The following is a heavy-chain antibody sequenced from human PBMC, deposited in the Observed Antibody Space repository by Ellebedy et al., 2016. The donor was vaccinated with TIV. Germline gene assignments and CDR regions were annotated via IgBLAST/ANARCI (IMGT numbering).Heavy chain of an antibody. V-gene: IGHV3-23*01. J-gene: IGHJ3*02. Sequence: GESLKISXAASGFTFSYYTMTWVRQAPGKGLEWVSTISTSGDITYYANSVKGRFTISRDNSRNMLFLQMNSLRADHTAVYYCAKERIGGGRLDAFDIWGQGTTVTVSS. CDR2: ISTSGDIT. D-gene: IGHD3-10*01. CDR3: AKERIGGGRLDAFDI. CDR1: GFTFSYYT.